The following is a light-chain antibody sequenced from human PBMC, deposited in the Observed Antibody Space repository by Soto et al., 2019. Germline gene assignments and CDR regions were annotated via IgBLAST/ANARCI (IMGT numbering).Light chain of an antibody. CDR1: TSDVGSYNL. J-gene: IGLJ1*01. CDR3: CSYAGSSTYV. Sequence: QSVLTQPASVSGSPGQSITISCTGTTSDVGSYNLVSWYQQHPDKAPKLMIYEVSERPSGVSNRFSGSKSGNTASLTISGLQAEDDNYYYCCSYAGSSTYVFGTGTKLTVL. CDR2: EVS. V-gene: IGLV2-23*02.